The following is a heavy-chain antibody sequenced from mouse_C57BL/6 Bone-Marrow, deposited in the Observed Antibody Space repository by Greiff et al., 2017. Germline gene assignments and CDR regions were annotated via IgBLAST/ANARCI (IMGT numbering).Heavy chain of an antibody. CDR3: APHYYGSSYSPCFDV. CDR2: IYPGDGDT. D-gene: IGHD1-1*01. V-gene: IGHV1-82*01. J-gene: IGHJ1*03. Sequence: VQLQQSGPELVKPGASVKISCKASGYAFSSSWMNWVKQRPGKGLEWIGRIYPGDGDTNYNGKFKGKATLTADKSSSTAYMQLSSLTSEDSAVYFCAPHYYGSSYSPCFDVWGTGTTVTVSS. CDR1: GYAFSSSW.